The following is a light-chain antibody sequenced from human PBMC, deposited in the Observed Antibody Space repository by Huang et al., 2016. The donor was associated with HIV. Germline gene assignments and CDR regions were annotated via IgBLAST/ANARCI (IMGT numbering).Light chain of an antibody. CDR2: KES. CDR1: QSISSW. V-gene: IGKV1-5*03. CDR3: QQYNRYSYT. Sequence: DIQMTQSPSTLSASVGDSVTITCRASQSISSWCAWYQQKPGKAPKVLIYKESSLESGVPSRFSGSGSGTEFTLTISSLQPDDFATYYCQQYNRYSYTFGQGTNLEIK. J-gene: IGKJ2*01.